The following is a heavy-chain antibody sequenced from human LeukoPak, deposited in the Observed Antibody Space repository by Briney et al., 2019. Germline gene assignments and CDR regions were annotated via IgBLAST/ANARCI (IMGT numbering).Heavy chain of an antibody. CDR2: INHSGST. V-gene: IGHV4-34*01. D-gene: IGHD2-8*01. CDR3: ARGRIVLMVYAQGGFDY. J-gene: IGHJ4*02. CDR1: GGSFSGHY. Sequence: SETLSLTCAVYGGSFSGHYWSWIRQPPGKGLEWIGEINHSGSTNYNPSLKSRVTISVDTSKNQFSLKLSSVTAADTAVYYCARGRIVLMVYAQGGFDYWGQGTLVTVSS.